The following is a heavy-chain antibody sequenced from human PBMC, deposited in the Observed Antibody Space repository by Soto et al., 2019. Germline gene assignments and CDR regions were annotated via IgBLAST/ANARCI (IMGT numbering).Heavy chain of an antibody. D-gene: IGHD5-18*01. CDR2: IWYDGSNK. Sequence: PGGSLRLSCAASGFTFSSYGMHWVRQAPGKGLEWVAVIWYDGSNKYYADSVKGRFTISRDNSKNTLYLQMNSLRAEDTAVYYCARDISRYSYGDNNWFDPWGQGTLVTVSS. V-gene: IGHV3-33*01. CDR1: GFTFSSYG. J-gene: IGHJ5*02. CDR3: ARDISRYSYGDNNWFDP.